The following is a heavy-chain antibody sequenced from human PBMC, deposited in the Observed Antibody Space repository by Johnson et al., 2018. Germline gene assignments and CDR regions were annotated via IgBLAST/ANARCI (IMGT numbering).Heavy chain of an antibody. CDR3: TTGYYDSSGYYIHDAFDI. Sequence: VQLVESGGGLVKPGGSLRLSCTASGLTFSDAWMNWVRQAPGKGLEWVGRIKSKTDVGTTDYAAPVKGGSTTSRHESENMLYLQMNSLKTADTAVSYCTTGYYDSSGYYIHDAFDIWGQGTMVTVSS. V-gene: IGHV3-15*07. CDR1: GLTFSDAW. D-gene: IGHD3-22*01. CDR2: IKSKTDVGTT. J-gene: IGHJ3*02.